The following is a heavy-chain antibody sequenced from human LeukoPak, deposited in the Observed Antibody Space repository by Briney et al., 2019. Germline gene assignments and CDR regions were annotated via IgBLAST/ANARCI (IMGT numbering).Heavy chain of an antibody. CDR1: TYTFTGYY. CDR3: ARGTYYDSSAYSGVRLFDY. CDR2: INPNSGGT. J-gene: IGHJ4*02. V-gene: IGHV1-2*02. D-gene: IGHD3-22*01. Sequence: ASVKVSCKASTYTFTGYYMHWVRQAPGQGLEWMGWINPNSGGTSYAQTFQGRVTMTRDTSITTFYVELSRLRSDDTAVYYCARGTYYDSSAYSGVRLFDYWGQGTLVTVSS.